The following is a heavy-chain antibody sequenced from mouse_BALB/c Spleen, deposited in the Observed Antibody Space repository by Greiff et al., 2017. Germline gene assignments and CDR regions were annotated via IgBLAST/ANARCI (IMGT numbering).Heavy chain of an antibody. J-gene: IGHJ2*01. CDR3: ARKGYDGYY. D-gene: IGHD2-3*01. CDR1: GYSITSGYY. V-gene: IGHV3-6*02. CDR2: ISYDGSN. Sequence: EVKLQESGPSLVKPSQSLSLTCSVTGYSITSGYYWNWIRQFPGNKLEWMGYISYDGSNNYNPSLKNRISITRDTSKNQFFLKLNSVTTEDTATYYGARKGYDGYYWGQGTTLTVSA.